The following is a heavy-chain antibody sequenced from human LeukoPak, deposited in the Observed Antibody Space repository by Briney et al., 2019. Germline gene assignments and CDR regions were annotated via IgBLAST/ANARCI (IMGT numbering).Heavy chain of an antibody. D-gene: IGHD2-15*01. V-gene: IGHV4-59*01. Sequence: SETLSLTCTVSGGSISSYYWSWIRQPPGKGLEWIGYIYYSGSTNYNPSLKSRVTISVDTSKNQFSLKLSSVTAADTAVYYCAREGYCSGGSCYSGASNWFDPWGQGTLVIVSS. CDR1: GGSISSYY. CDR2: IYYSGST. J-gene: IGHJ5*02. CDR3: AREGYCSGGSCYSGASNWFDP.